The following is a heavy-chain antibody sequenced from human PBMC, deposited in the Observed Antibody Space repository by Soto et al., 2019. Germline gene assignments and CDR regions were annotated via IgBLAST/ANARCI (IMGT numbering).Heavy chain of an antibody. CDR3: AREHDGYLYAGYYYYGMDV. Sequence: SETLSLTGTVSGGCVSSGSYYWSWIRQPPWKGLEWIGYIYYSGSTNYNPSLKSRVTISVDTSKNQFSLKLSSVTAADTAVYYCAREHDGYLYAGYYYYGMDVWGQGTTVTVSS. J-gene: IGHJ6*02. CDR2: IYYSGST. D-gene: IGHD3-16*01. CDR1: GGCVSSGSYY. V-gene: IGHV4-61*01.